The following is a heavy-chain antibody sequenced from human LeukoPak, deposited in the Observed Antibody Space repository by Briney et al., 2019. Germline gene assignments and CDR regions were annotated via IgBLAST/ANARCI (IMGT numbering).Heavy chain of an antibody. CDR1: GYTFTSYG. V-gene: IGHV1-18*01. Sequence: ASVKVSCKASGYTFTSYGISWVRQAPGQGLEWMGWISAYNGNTNYAQKLQGRVTMTTDTSTSTAYMELRSLRSDDTAVYYCARGVVSSGYDKGGFDPWGQGTLVTVSS. CDR2: ISAYNGNT. J-gene: IGHJ5*02. D-gene: IGHD5-12*01. CDR3: ARGVVSSGYDKGGFDP.